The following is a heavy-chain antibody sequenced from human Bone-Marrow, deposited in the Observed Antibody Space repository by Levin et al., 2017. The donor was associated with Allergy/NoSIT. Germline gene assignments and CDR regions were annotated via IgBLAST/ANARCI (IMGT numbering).Heavy chain of an antibody. CDR1: GFTFSDYY. CDR3: ARSHYGDYRTFDY. Sequence: LSLTCAASGFTFSDYYMSWIRQAPGKGLEWVSYISSSSSYTNYADSVKGRFTISRDNAKNSLYLQMNSLRAEDTAVYYCARSHYGDYRTFDYWGQGTLVTVSS. D-gene: IGHD4-17*01. V-gene: IGHV3-11*03. CDR2: ISSSSSYT. J-gene: IGHJ4*02.